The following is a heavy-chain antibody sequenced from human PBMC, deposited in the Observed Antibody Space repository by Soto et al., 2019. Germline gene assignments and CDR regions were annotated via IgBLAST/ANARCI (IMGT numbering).Heavy chain of an antibody. CDR2: IYPGDSDT. Sequence: PGESLKISCKGSGYSFTSYWISWVRQMPGKGLEWMGIIYPGDSDTRYSPSFQGQVTISADKSISTAYLQWSSLKASDTAMYYFARVSIVVVPAAIAAFDIWGQGTMVTVSS. V-gene: IGHV5-51*01. CDR1: GYSFTSYW. J-gene: IGHJ3*02. CDR3: ARVSIVVVPAAIAAFDI. D-gene: IGHD2-2*01.